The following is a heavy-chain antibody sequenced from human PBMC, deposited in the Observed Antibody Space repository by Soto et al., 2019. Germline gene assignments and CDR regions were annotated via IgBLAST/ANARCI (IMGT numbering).Heavy chain of an antibody. CDR3: ARPRAMVRGDYYYGMDV. CDR2: IYYSGST. V-gene: IGHV4-39*01. J-gene: IGHJ6*02. D-gene: IGHD3-10*01. CDR1: GGSISSSSYY. Sequence: QLQLQESGPGLVKPSETLSLTCTVSGGSISSSSYYWGWIRQPPGKGLEWIGSIYYSGSTYYNPSLKSRVTISVDTSKNQFSLKLSSVTAADTAVYYCARPRAMVRGDYYYGMDVWGQGTTVTVSS.